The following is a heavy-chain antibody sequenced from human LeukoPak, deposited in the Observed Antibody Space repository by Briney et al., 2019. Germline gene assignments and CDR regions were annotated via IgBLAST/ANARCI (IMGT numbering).Heavy chain of an antibody. Sequence: ASVKVSCKAPGDTFTGFYMHWVRQAPGQGLEWMGWIDPYSGGTSYPQKFQGRVSMTRDTSISTVYKELSRLTSADTAVYFCARDSAGHEPPFDSWGQGTLVSVSS. CDR1: GDTFTGFY. V-gene: IGHV1-2*02. CDR2: IDPYSGGT. J-gene: IGHJ4*02. CDR3: ARDSAGHEPPFDS. D-gene: IGHD1-14*01.